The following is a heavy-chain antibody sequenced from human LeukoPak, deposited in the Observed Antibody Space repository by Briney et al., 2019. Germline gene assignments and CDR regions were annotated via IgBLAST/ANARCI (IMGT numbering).Heavy chain of an antibody. CDR1: GGTFSSYA. J-gene: IGHJ3*02. CDR3: ARDKASAAGYAFDI. D-gene: IGHD6-13*01. V-gene: IGHV1-69*05. Sequence: SVKVSCKASGGTFSSYAISWVRQAPGQGLEWMGGIIPIFGTANYAQKFQGRVTITTDESTSTAYMELSSLRSEDTAVYYCARDKASAAGYAFDIWGQGTMVTVSS. CDR2: IIPIFGTA.